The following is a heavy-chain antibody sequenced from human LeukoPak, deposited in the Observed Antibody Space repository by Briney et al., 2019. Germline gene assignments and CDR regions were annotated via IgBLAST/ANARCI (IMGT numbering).Heavy chain of an antibody. CDR1: GFTFSTYN. CDR3: ARLRTTGTFDY. J-gene: IGHJ4*02. CDR2: ISSSSSTV. Sequence: GGSLRLSCAASGFTFSTYNMNWVRQAPGKGLEWVSYISSSSSTVHYADSVKGRFTISRDNAKNSLYLQMNSLRAEDTAVYYCARLRTTGTFDYWGQGTLVTVSS. V-gene: IGHV3-48*01. D-gene: IGHD1-1*01.